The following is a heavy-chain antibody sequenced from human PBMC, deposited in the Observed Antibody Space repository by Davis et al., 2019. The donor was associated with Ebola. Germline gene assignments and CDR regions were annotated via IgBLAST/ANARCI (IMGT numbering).Heavy chain of an antibody. CDR2: LSTSSDYI. D-gene: IGHD3-10*01. J-gene: IGHJ6*02. Sequence: PGGSLRLSCAASGFRVSGPYMSWVRQAPGKGLEWVSSLSTSSDYIYYADSVKGRFTISRDNAKNTLYLQMNSLRAEDTAVYYCARDRYYTIDVWGQGTTVTVSS. CDR1: GFRVSGPY. CDR3: ARDRYYTIDV. V-gene: IGHV3-21*01.